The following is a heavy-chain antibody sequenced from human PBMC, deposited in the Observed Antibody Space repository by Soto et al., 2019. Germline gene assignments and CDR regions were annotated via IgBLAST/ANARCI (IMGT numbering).Heavy chain of an antibody. J-gene: IGHJ5*02. Sequence: LXLSCVAFGCTFSKFGMNWVRQAPGKGLEWVSSISSNCYYIYQTDSVKGRFTISRDNAKKSLYLQMSSVRAEDTGVYFCARDHSYNESGSYSPLNWVDPWGQGTPVTVSS. CDR2: ISSNCYYI. CDR1: GCTFSKFG. CDR3: ARDHSYNESGSYSPLNWVDP. V-gene: IGHV3-21*01. D-gene: IGHD3-10*01.